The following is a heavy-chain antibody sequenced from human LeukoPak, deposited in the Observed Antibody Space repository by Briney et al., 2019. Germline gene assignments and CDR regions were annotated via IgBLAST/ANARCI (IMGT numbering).Heavy chain of an antibody. J-gene: IGHJ3*01. Sequence: GSLRLSCAASGFTFSSCAMSWVRQAPGKGLEWVSTIIDSGNSIYYADSAEGRFTISRDNSKNTLYLQMNSLRAGDTAVYYCARWLVGALKPGAFDVWGQGTAVTVSS. CDR1: GFTFSSCA. CDR2: IIDSGNSI. V-gene: IGHV3-23*01. D-gene: IGHD1-26*01. CDR3: ARWLVGALKPGAFDV.